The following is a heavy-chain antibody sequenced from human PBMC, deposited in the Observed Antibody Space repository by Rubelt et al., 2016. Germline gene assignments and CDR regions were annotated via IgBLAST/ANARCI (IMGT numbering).Heavy chain of an antibody. J-gene: IGHJ4*02. CDR1: GYTFTDYY. Sequence: QVQLVQSGAEVKKPEASMKVSCKASGYTFTDYYMHWVRQAPGQGLEWVGRINPNSGDTNFAQKFQGRVTMTRETSISPAYRELSRLRSDDTAVYYCAKTGARYYFDYWGQGTLVTVSA. CDR3: AKTGARYYFDY. D-gene: IGHD1-1*01. CDR2: INPNSGDT. V-gene: IGHV1-2*06.